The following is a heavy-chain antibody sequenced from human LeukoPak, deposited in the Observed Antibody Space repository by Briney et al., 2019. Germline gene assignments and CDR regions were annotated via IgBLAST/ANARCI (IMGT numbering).Heavy chain of an antibody. CDR3: ARGPSYLDY. CDR1: GGSISSYY. V-gene: IGHV4-4*07. D-gene: IGHD3-10*01. J-gene: IGHJ4*02. CDR2: IYFTGTT. Sequence: SETLSLTCTVSGGSISSYYWSWIRQPAGKGLEWIGRIYFTGTTNYNPSLKSRVTMSVDTSKKQFSLRLSSVTAADTAVYYCARGPSYLDYWGQGTLVTVSS.